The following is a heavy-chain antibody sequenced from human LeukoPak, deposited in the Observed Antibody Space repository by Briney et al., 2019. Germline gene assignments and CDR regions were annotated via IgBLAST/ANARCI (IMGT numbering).Heavy chain of an antibody. CDR1: GFTFSSYA. J-gene: IGHJ4*02. CDR3: AKQWLVLKNYYFDY. V-gene: IGHV3-23*01. Sequence: PGGYLRLSCAASGFTFSSYAMSWVRQAPGKGLKWVSAISGSGGSTYYADSVKGRFTISRDNSKNTLYLKMNSLRAEDTAVYYCAKQWLVLKNYYFDYWGQGTLVTVSS. CDR2: ISGSGGST. D-gene: IGHD6-19*01.